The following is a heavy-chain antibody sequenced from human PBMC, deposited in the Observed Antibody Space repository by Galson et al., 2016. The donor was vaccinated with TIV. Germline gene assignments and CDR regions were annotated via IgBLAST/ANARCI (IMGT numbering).Heavy chain of an antibody. CDR1: GGPFSSYA. CDR2: IIPIFRTT. Sequence: SVKVSCKASGGPFSSYATTWVRQAPAQGLEWVGRIIPIFRTTNYAQRFQCRVTITADEYTGAAYMELNSLRSDDTAVYFCAKESGYNSGYITDWGQGTLVTVSS. V-gene: IGHV1-69*13. J-gene: IGHJ1*01. D-gene: IGHD5-18*01. CDR3: AKESGYNSGYITD.